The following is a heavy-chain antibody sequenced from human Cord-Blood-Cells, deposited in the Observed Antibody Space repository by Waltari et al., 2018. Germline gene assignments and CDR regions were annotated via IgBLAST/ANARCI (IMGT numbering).Heavy chain of an antibody. CDR1: GGSSSGYY. CDR3: ASGHWGYGY. CDR2: INHSGST. V-gene: IGHV4-34*01. Sequence: QVQLQQWGAGLLQPSETLSLTCAVYGGSSSGYYWSWIRQPPGKGLEWIGEINHSGSTNYNPSLKSRVTISVDTSKNQFSLKLSSVTAADTAVYYCASGHWGYGYWGQGTLVTVSS. D-gene: IGHD7-27*01. J-gene: IGHJ4*02.